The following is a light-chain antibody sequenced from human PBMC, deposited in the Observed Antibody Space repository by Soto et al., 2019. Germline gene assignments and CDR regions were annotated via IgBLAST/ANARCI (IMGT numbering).Light chain of an antibody. J-gene: IGKJ5*01. CDR1: QRISTY. CDR3: QQRSEWPIT. CDR2: DAS. Sequence: EIVLTQSPATLSLSPGERATLSCRASQRISTYLAWYQQKPGQASRLFIYDASNRATGIPARFSGSGSGTDFTLTISSLEPEDFAVYYCQQRSEWPITFGQGTRLEIK. V-gene: IGKV3-11*01.